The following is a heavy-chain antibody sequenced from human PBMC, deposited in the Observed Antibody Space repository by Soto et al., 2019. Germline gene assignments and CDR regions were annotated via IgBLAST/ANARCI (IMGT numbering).Heavy chain of an antibody. CDR3: ARQYYDFWNYYYYYGMDV. D-gene: IGHD3-3*01. CDR2: IIPIFGTA. J-gene: IGHJ6*02. V-gene: IGHV1-69*13. CDR1: GGTFSSYA. Sequence: SVKVSCKASGGTFSSYAISWVRQAPGQGLEWMGGIIPIFGTANYAQKFQGRVTITADGSTSTAYMELSSLRSEDTAVYYCARQYYDFWNYYYYYGMDVWGQGTTVTVSS.